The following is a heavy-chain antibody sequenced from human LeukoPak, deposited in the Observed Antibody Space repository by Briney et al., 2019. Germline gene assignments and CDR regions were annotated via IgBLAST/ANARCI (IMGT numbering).Heavy chain of an antibody. CDR1: GGSISSSSHY. V-gene: IGHV4-39*01. J-gene: IGHJ4*02. D-gene: IGHD6-13*01. CDR3: ASQSAADKYYFDY. Sequence: PSETLSLTCTVSGGSISSSSHYWGWIRQPPGKGLEWIGSIYYSGSTYYNPSLKSRVTISVDTSKNQFSLKLSSVAAADTAVYYCASQSAADKYYFDYWGQGTLVTVSS. CDR2: IYYSGST.